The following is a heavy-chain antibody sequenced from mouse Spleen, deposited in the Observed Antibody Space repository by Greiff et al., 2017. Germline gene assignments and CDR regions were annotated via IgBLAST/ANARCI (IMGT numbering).Heavy chain of an antibody. D-gene: IGHD4-1*01. J-gene: IGHJ2*01. V-gene: IGHV1-50*01. CDR3: ASTWDDY. CDR1: GYTFTSYW. CDR2: IDPSDSYT. Sequence: QVQLQQPGAELVKPGASVKLSCKASGYTFTSYWMQWVKQRPGQGLEWIGEIDPSDSYTNYNQKFKGKATLTVDTSSSTAYMQLSSLTSEDSAVYYCASTWDDYWGQGTTLTVSS.